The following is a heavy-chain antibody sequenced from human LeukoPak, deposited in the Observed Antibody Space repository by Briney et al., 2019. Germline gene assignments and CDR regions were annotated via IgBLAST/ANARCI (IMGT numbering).Heavy chain of an antibody. CDR3: ARDRGSTFDY. D-gene: IGHD3-10*01. Sequence: GGSLRLSCAASGFTFSSYWMHWVRQAPGKGLVWVSSINSGGSSTAYADSVKGRFTISRDNAKNTLYLQMNSLRAEDTAVYYCARDRGSTFDYWGQGTLVTVSS. CDR2: INSGGSST. J-gene: IGHJ4*02. V-gene: IGHV3-74*01. CDR1: GFTFSSYW.